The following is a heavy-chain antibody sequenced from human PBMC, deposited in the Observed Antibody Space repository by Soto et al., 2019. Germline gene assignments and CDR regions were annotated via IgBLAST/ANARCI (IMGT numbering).Heavy chain of an antibody. CDR1: GFTFSSYA. CDR3: AKDGITIFGVVIH. CDR2: ISGSGGST. J-gene: IGHJ4*02. Sequence: GXSLRLSCAASGFTFSSYAISWVLQAPGKGLEWVSAISGSGGSTYYADSVKGRFTISRDNSKNTLYLQMNSLRAEDTAVYYCAKDGITIFGVVIHWGQGTLVTVSS. D-gene: IGHD3-3*01. V-gene: IGHV3-23*01.